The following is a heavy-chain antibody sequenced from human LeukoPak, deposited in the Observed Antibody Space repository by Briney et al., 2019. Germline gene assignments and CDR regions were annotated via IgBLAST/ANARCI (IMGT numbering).Heavy chain of an antibody. V-gene: IGHV4-34*01. D-gene: IGHD2-2*02. J-gene: IGHJ4*02. CDR3: ARGAIVVVPAAIRGFDY. Sequence: PSETLSLTCAVYGGSFSGYYWSWIRQPPGKGLEWIGEINHSGSTNYNPSLKSRVTISVDTSKNQFSLKLSSVTAADTAVYYCARGAIVVVPAAIRGFDYWGQGTLVTVSS. CDR2: INHSGST. CDR1: GGSFSGYY.